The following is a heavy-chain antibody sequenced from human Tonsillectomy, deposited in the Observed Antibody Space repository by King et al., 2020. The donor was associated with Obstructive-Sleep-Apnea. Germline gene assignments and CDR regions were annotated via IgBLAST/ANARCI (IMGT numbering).Heavy chain of an antibody. CDR1: GFTFSDYH. CDR3: ARGGSAASNYFYYYGMDV. Sequence: VQLVESGGGLVQPGGSLRLSCAASGFTFSDYHMNWVRQAPGKGLEWVSYISSSSSSIYYADSVKGRFTVSRDIARNSLFLLMNSLRAEDTAVYHCARGGSAASNYFYYYGMDVWGQGTTVTVSS. D-gene: IGHD6-13*01. V-gene: IGHV3-48*04. CDR2: ISSSSSSI. J-gene: IGHJ6*02.